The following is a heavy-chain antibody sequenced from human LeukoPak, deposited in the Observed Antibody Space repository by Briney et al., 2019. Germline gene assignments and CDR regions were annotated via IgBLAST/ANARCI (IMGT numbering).Heavy chain of an antibody. CDR1: GDSVSSNSAA. D-gene: IGHD1-7*01. Sequence: SQTLSLTCAISGDSVSSNSAAWDWIRQSPSRGLEWLGRTYYRSKWYNDYAVSVKSRITINPDTSKNQFSLQLNSVTPEDTAVYYCARTYNWNSYYYYYMDVWGKGTTVTVSS. V-gene: IGHV6-1*01. CDR3: ARTYNWNSYYYYYMDV. CDR2: TYYRSKWYN. J-gene: IGHJ6*03.